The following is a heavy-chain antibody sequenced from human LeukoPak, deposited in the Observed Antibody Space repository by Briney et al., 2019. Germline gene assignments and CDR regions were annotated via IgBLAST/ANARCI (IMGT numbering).Heavy chain of an antibody. V-gene: IGHV4-39*01. CDR2: IYYSGST. CDR1: GGSISSSSYY. CDR3: ARRKCSGGSCYSGYYYYYYMDV. D-gene: IGHD2-15*01. Sequence: PSETLSLTCTVCGGSISSSSYYGGWIRQPPGKGLEWIGSIYYSGSTYYNPSLKSRVTISVDTSKNQFSLKLSSVTAADTAVYHLARRKCSGGSCYSGYYYYYYMDVWGKGTTVTVSS. J-gene: IGHJ6*03.